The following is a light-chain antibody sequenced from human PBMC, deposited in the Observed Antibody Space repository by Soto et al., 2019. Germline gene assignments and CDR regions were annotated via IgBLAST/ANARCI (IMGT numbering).Light chain of an antibody. J-gene: IGKJ1*01. CDR2: KAS. CDR3: QQYNSYSPT. V-gene: IGKV1-5*03. Sequence: DIQMTQSPSTLSGSVGDRVTITCRASQTISSWLAWYQQKPWKAPKLLIYKASTLKSGVPSRFSGSGSGTEFTLTISSLQPDDFATYYCQQYNSYSPTFGQGTKVDIK. CDR1: QTISSW.